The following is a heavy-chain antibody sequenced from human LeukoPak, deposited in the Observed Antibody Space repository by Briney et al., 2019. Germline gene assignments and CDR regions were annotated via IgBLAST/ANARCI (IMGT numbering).Heavy chain of an antibody. V-gene: IGHV4-59*12. CDR2: IYYSGST. D-gene: IGHD5/OR15-5a*01. CDR1: GGSISSYY. Sequence: SETLSLTCTVSGGSISSYYWSWIRQPPGKGLEWIGYIYYSGSTNYNPSLKSRVTISVDTSKTQFSLKVRSMTAADTAVYYCVRRSTPFDLWGRGNLVTVSS. J-gene: IGHJ2*01. CDR3: VRRSTPFDL.